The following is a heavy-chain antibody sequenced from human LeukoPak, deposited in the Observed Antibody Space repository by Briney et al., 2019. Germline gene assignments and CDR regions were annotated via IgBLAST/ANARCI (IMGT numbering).Heavy chain of an antibody. CDR1: GYTFTGYY. D-gene: IGHD3-22*01. Sequence: ASVKVSCKASGYTFTGYYMHWVRQAPGQGLEWMGWINPNSGGTNYAQKFQGRVTKTRDTSISTAYMELSRLRSDDTAVYYCARATYFDGSGYYYYGMDVWGQGTTVTVSS. CDR3: ARATYFDGSGYYYYGMDV. CDR2: INPNSGGT. J-gene: IGHJ6*02. V-gene: IGHV1-2*02.